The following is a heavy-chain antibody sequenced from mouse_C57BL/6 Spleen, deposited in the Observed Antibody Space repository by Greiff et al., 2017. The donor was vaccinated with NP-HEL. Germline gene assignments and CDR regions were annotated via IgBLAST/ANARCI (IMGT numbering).Heavy chain of an antibody. Sequence: VQLQQPGAELVRPGSSVKLSCKASGYTFTSYWMHWVKQRPIQGLEWIGNIDPSDSETHYNQKFKDKATLTVDKSSSTAYMQLSSLSSEDSAVYYCARINYPYAMDYWGQGTSVTVSS. CDR1: GYTFTSYW. CDR3: ARINYPYAMDY. CDR2: IDPSDSET. D-gene: IGHD2-1*01. V-gene: IGHV1-52*01. J-gene: IGHJ4*01.